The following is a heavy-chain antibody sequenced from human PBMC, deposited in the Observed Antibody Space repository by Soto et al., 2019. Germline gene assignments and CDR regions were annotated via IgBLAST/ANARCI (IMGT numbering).Heavy chain of an antibody. CDR1: GDSLSGGDYY. V-gene: IGHV4-30-4*08. J-gene: IGHJ4*02. D-gene: IGHD1-26*01. CDR3: DRGYRINAWSDYFFDY. Sequence: TLSLTCTVSGDSLSGGDYYWSWIRQPPGKGLEWIGDIYYTGFTFYNPSLKSRLTISLDSSKNQFSLRLNSVTAEDTAVYFCDRGYRINAWSDYFFDYWGQGTLVTVSS. CDR2: IYYTGFT.